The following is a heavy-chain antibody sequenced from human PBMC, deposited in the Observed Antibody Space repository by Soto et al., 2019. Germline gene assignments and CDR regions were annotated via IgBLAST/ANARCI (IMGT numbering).Heavy chain of an antibody. CDR3: AREIVVARAASYFHS. CDR1: GFTFSSNW. D-gene: IGHD2-2*01. J-gene: IGHJ4*01. CDR2: IRQDGSEK. Sequence: GGSLRLSCVGSGFTFSSNWMTWVRQAPGKGLEWVGNIRQDGSEKNYVDSVKGRFTISRDNAKNSLYLQMNSLRAEDTAVYYCAREIVVARAASYFHSWRPGTLITVS. V-gene: IGHV3-7*04.